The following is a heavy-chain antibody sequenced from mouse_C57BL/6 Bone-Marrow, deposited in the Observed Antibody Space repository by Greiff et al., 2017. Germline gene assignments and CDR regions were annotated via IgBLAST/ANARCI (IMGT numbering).Heavy chain of an antibody. CDR2: IYPGSGST. V-gene: IGHV1-55*01. CDR3: AKRGDYYGTSSCV. Sequence: QVQLQQPGAELVKPGASVKMSCKASGYTFTSYWITWVKQRPGQGLEWIGDIYPGSGSTNYNEKFKSKATLTVDTSSSTAYMQLSSLTSEDSAVYYCAKRGDYYGTSSCVWGTGTTVTVSS. D-gene: IGHD1-1*01. J-gene: IGHJ1*03. CDR1: GYTFTSYW.